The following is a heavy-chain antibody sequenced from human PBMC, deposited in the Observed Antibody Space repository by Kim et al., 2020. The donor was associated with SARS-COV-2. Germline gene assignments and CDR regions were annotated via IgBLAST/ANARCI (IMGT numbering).Heavy chain of an antibody. V-gene: IGHV3-23*01. CDR3: AKEGMAWGDIVLTPFN. Sequence: GGSLRLSCAASGFTFSSYAMSWVRQAPGKGLEWVSAISGSGGSTYYADSVKGRFTISRDNSKNTLYLQMNSLRAEDTAVYYCAKEGMAWGDIVLTPFNWGQGTLVTVSS. CDR2: ISGSGGST. J-gene: IGHJ4*02. CDR1: GFTFSSYA. D-gene: IGHD2-8*02.